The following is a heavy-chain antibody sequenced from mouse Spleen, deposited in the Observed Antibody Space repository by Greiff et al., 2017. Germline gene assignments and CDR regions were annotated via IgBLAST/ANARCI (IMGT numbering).Heavy chain of an antibody. J-gene: IGHJ1*01. D-gene: IGHD1-1*01. Sequence: QVHVKQSGAELARPGASVKMSCKASGYTFTSYTMHWVKQRPGQGLEWIGYINPSSGYTNYNQKFKEKATLTADKSSSTAYMQLSSLTSEDSAVYYCASSITPARYFDVWGAGTTVTVSS. CDR3: ASSITPARYFDV. CDR1: GYTFTSYT. CDR2: INPSSGYT. V-gene: IGHV1-4*01.